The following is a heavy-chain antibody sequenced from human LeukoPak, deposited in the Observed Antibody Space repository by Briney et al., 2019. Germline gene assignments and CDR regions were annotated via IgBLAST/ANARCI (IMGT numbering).Heavy chain of an antibody. CDR2: INPSGGST. CDR3: ARDFGDYPHFDY. J-gene: IGHJ4*02. CDR1: GYTFTSYY. Sequence: GASVKVSCKASGYTFTSYYMHWVRQAPGQGLEWMGIINPSGGSTSYAQKFQGRVTLTRDMSTRTVYMELSSLRSEDTAVYYCARDFGDYPHFDYWGQGTLVTVSS. V-gene: IGHV1-46*01. D-gene: IGHD4-17*01.